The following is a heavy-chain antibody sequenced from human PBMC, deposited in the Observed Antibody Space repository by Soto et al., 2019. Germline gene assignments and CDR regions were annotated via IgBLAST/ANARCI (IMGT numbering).Heavy chain of an antibody. CDR2: IYYSGST. D-gene: IGHD3-10*01. CDR3: ARAGVTMVRGVLNWFDP. Sequence: PSETLSLTCTVSGGSISSYYWSWIRQPPGKGLEWIGYIYYSGSTNYNPSLKSRVTISVDTSKNQFSLKLSSVTAADTAVYYCARAGVTMVRGVLNWFDPWGQGTLVTVSS. V-gene: IGHV4-59*01. J-gene: IGHJ5*02. CDR1: GGSISSYY.